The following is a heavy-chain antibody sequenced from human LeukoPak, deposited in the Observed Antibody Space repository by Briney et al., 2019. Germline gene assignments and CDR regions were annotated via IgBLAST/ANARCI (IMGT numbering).Heavy chain of an antibody. J-gene: IGHJ4*02. Sequence: GASVKVSCKASGCTFTSYYMHWVRQAPGQGLEWMGIINPSGGSTSYAQKCQGRVTMTRDTSTSTVYMELSSLRSEDTAVYYCARERARTSYDSSGNDYWGQGTLVTVSS. D-gene: IGHD3-22*01. CDR2: INPSGGST. CDR3: ARERARTSYDSSGNDY. V-gene: IGHV1-46*01. CDR1: GCTFTSYY.